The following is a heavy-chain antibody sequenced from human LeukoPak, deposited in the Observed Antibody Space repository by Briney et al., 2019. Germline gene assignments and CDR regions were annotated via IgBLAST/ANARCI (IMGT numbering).Heavy chain of an antibody. J-gene: IGHJ5*02. CDR1: GGTFSSYA. CDR2: IIPIFGTA. D-gene: IGHD5-24*01. V-gene: IGHV1-69*05. CDR3: ASSLSGYNYEGGFNWFDP. Sequence: ASVTVSFKASGGTFSSYAISWVRQAPGQGLEWMGGIIPIFGTANYAQKFQGRVTITTDESTSTAYMELSSLRSEDTAVYYCASSLSGYNYEGGFNWFDPWGQGTLVTVSS.